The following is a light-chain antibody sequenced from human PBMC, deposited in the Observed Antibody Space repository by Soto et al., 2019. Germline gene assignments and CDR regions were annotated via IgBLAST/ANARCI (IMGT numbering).Light chain of an antibody. J-gene: IGKJ1*01. CDR3: QQANSFPWT. V-gene: IGKV1-39*01. CDR1: QSISSY. Sequence: DSQMTQSPSSMSASVGDRCTITCRASQSISSYLNWYQQKPGKAPKLLIYAASSLQSGVPSRFSGSGSGTDFTLSISSLQPEDFATYYCQQANSFPWTFGQGTKVEIK. CDR2: AAS.